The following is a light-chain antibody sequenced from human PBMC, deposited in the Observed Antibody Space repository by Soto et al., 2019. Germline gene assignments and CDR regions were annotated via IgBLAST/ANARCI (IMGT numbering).Light chain of an antibody. J-gene: IGLJ3*02. Sequence: QCALTQPASVSGSPGQSITISCTGTSSDIGTYNYVSWYQQHPGKVPKLMIYEVSNRPSGVSNRFSGSKSGNTASLAISGLQAEDEADYYCSSYTTSSTQVFGGGTKVTVL. CDR1: SSDIGTYNY. CDR3: SSYTTSSTQV. CDR2: EVS. V-gene: IGLV2-14*01.